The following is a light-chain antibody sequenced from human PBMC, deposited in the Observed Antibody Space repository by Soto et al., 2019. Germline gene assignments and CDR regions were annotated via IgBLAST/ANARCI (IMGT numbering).Light chain of an antibody. Sequence: QAVVTQPPSASGTPGQRVTISCSGTSSSIGSNTVNWYQHLPGPAPKLLIYSDNERPSGVPDRFSGSKSGTSASLAISGLQSEDEADYYCASWDDSLNGWVFGGGTKLTVL. V-gene: IGLV1-44*01. J-gene: IGLJ3*02. CDR2: SDN. CDR3: ASWDDSLNGWV. CDR1: SSSIGSNT.